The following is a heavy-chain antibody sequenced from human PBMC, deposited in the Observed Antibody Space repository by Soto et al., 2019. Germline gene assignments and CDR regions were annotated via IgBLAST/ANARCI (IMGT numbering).Heavy chain of an antibody. J-gene: IGHJ4*02. D-gene: IGHD4-17*01. CDR2: INSDGSST. Sequence: EVQLVESGGGLVPPGGSLRLSCAASGFTFSSYWMHWVRQAPGKGLVWVSRINSDGSSTSYPDSVKGRFTISRDNAKNTLYLQMNSLRAEDTAVYYCAGGFIYGDSLDYWGEGTLVTVSS. V-gene: IGHV3-74*01. CDR3: AGGFIYGDSLDY. CDR1: GFTFSSYW.